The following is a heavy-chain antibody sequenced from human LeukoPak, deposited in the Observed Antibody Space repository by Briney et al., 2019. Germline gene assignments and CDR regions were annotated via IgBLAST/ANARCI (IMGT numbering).Heavy chain of an antibody. D-gene: IGHD3-22*01. V-gene: IGHV1-8*01. Sequence: ASVKVSCKASGYTFTSYDINWVRQATGQGLEWMGWMNPNSGNTGYAQKFQGRVTMTRNTSISTAYMELSSLRSEDTAVYYCAREARVFYYDSSGYYSPFKYWGQGTLVTVSS. CDR2: MNPNSGNT. CDR1: GYTFTSYD. J-gene: IGHJ4*02. CDR3: AREARVFYYDSSGYYSPFKY.